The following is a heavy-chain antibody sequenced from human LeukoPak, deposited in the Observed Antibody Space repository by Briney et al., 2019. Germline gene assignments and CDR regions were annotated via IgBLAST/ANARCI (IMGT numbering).Heavy chain of an antibody. CDR1: GGPFSGYY. J-gene: IGHJ4*02. CDR3: ARVSRGYSYGYFDY. CDR2: IYYSGST. V-gene: IGHV4-59*01. D-gene: IGHD5-18*01. Sequence: SETLSLTCAVYGGPFSGYYWSWIRQPPGKGLEWIGYIYYSGSTNYNPSLKSRVTISVDTSKNQFSLKLSSVTAADTAVYYCARVSRGYSYGYFDYWGQGTLVTVSS.